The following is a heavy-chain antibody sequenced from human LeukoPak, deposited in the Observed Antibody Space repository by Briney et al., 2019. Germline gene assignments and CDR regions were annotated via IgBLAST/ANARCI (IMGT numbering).Heavy chain of an antibody. CDR3: AKGLNCGGDCSHFDQ. Sequence: GGSLRLSCAASGFTFSSYELNWVRQAPGKGLEWVSYISSSGSTIKYADSVKGRFTISRDNSKNTLYLQMNSLRADDTAVYYCAKGLNCGGDCSHFDQWGQGTLVTVSS. CDR2: ISSSGSTI. D-gene: IGHD2-21*02. V-gene: IGHV3-48*03. CDR1: GFTFSSYE. J-gene: IGHJ4*02.